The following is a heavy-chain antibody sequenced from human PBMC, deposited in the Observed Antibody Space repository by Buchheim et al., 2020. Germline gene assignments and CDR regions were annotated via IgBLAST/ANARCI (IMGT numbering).Heavy chain of an antibody. V-gene: IGHV3-48*02. J-gene: IGHJ4*02. Sequence: EVQLVESGGGLVQPGGSLRLSCAASGFTFSSYSMNWVRQAPGKGLEWVSYISSSSSTIYYADSVKGRFTISRDNAKNSLSLQMNSLRDEDTAVYYCARDFIIVGADPWGYWGQGTL. CDR2: ISSSSSTI. D-gene: IGHD1-26*01. CDR1: GFTFSSYS. CDR3: ARDFIIVGADPWGY.